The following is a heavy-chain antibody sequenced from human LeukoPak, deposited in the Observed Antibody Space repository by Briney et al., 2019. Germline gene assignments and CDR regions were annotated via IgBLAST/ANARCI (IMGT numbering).Heavy chain of an antibody. CDR1: GLPYSRFA. D-gene: IGHD4-11*01. CDR3: AKDFSLQSPYYYYYMNV. J-gene: IGHJ6*03. CDR2: ICPSGGST. Sequence: GVSLTLPCAASGLPYSRFAMIGVPQAPGRGLECVSDICPSGGSTYYAHSVRGRFPISRDNSKNTLYLQMTRVRAHDRDLYFCAKDFSLQSPYYYYYMNVGGEGPAVTVPS. V-gene: IGHV3-23*01.